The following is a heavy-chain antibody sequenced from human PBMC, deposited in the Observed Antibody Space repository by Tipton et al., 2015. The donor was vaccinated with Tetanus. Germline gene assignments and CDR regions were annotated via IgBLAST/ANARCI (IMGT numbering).Heavy chain of an antibody. Sequence: QLVQSGAEVKKPGESLKISCKGSGYSFGIYWLAWVRQMPGKGLEWMGIIYPDDSDTRYSPSFQGQVTISADKSTTTAYLQWSSLKASDTAMYYCARRLGPYTGDHFWHFDLWGRGTLVTVSS. J-gene: IGHJ2*01. CDR1: GYSFGIYW. CDR3: ARRLGPYTGDHFWHFDL. D-gene: IGHD7-27*01. V-gene: IGHV5-51*01. CDR2: IYPDDSDT.